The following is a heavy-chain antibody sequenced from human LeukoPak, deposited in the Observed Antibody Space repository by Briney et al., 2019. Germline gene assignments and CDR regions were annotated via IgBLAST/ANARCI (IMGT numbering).Heavy chain of an antibody. Sequence: GASVKVSCKASGYTFTSYDVHWVRQATGQGLEWMGWMNPNSGNTGYAQKFQGRVTMTRDTSISTAYMELSRLRSDDTAVYYCARDDFVRDHRLEDHYGMDVWGQGTTVTVSS. CDR1: GYTFTSYD. V-gene: IGHV1-8*01. CDR2: MNPNSGNT. J-gene: IGHJ6*02. D-gene: IGHD3-16*01. CDR3: ARDDFVRDHRLEDHYGMDV.